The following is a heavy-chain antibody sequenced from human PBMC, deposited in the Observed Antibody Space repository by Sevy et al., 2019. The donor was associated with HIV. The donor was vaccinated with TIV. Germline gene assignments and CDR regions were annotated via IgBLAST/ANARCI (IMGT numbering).Heavy chain of an antibody. CDR3: AKDRGSSGWYIRYYFDY. J-gene: IGHJ4*02. D-gene: IGHD6-19*01. Sequence: GGSLRLSCAASGFTFSSYAMSWVRQAPGKGLEWVSAISGSGGSTYYADSVKGRLTISRDNSKNTLYLQMNSLRAEDTAVYYCAKDRGSSGWYIRYYFDYWGQGTLVTVSS. CDR2: ISGSGGST. V-gene: IGHV3-23*01. CDR1: GFTFSSYA.